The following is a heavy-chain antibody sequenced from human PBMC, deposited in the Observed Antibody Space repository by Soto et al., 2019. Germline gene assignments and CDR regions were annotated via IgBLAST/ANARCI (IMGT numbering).Heavy chain of an antibody. D-gene: IGHD6-19*01. CDR1: GFTFSSYG. CDR3: AGDAYPSGWYGY. CDR2: IWYDGSNK. Sequence: QVPLVESGGGVVQPGRSLRLSCAASGFTFSSYGMHWVRQAPGKGLEWVAVIWYDGSNKYYADSVKGRITLSRDNSKNQRYLEMNRLRAEEQAGYYWAGDAYPSGWYGYWGQGTLVTVSS. J-gene: IGHJ4*02. V-gene: IGHV3-33*01.